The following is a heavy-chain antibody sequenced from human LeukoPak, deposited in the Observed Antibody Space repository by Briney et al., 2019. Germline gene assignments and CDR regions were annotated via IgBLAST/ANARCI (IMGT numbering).Heavy chain of an antibody. V-gene: IGHV3-74*01. D-gene: IGHD3-10*01. CDR1: GFTFSSYW. CDR2: VSTDGSST. Sequence: GGSLRLSCAVSGFTFSSYWMHWVRQAPGKGLVWVSRVSTDGSSTTYADSVKGRFTISRDNAKNTLYLQMNSLRAEDTAVYYCARGSPLYGSGTYGLDAFDIGGQGTMVTVSS. CDR3: ARGSPLYGSGTYGLDAFDI. J-gene: IGHJ3*02.